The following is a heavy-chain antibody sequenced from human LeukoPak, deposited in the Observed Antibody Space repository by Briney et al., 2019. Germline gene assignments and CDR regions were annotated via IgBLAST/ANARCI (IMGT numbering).Heavy chain of an antibody. CDR1: GGSISSSSYY. Sequence: PSETLSLTCTVSGGSISSSSYYWGWIRRPPGKGLEWIGSIYSSGSTYYNPSLKSRGTISVDTSKNQFSLKVSSVTAADTAVYYCASDPVAVAGTSGANYWGQGILVTVSP. CDR3: ASDPVAVAGTSGANY. J-gene: IGHJ4*02. D-gene: IGHD6-19*01. V-gene: IGHV4-39*01. CDR2: IYSSGST.